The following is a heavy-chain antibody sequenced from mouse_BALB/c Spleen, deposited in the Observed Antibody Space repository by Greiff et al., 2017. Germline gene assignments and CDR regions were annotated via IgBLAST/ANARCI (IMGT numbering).Heavy chain of an antibody. D-gene: IGHD1-1*02. CDR1: GYTFTSYW. Sequence: QVQLQQSGAELAKPGASVKMSCKASGYTFTSYWMHWVKQRPGQGLEWIGYINPSTGYTEYNQKFKDKATLTADKSSSTAYMQLSSLTSEDSAVYYCARGEEVDWFAYWGQGTLVTVSA. CDR2: INPSTGYT. J-gene: IGHJ3*01. V-gene: IGHV1-7*01. CDR3: ARGEEVDWFAY.